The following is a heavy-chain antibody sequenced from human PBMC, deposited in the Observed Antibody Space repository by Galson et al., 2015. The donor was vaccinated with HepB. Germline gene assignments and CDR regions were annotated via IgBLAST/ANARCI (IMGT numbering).Heavy chain of an antibody. V-gene: IGHV3-30-3*01. Sequence: LRLSCAASGFTFSSYAMHWVRQAPGKGLEWVAVILYDGSNKYYADSVKGRFTISRDNSKNTLYLQMNSLRAEDTAVYYCARAEYVYYYDSSGDYAFDIWGQGTMVTVSS. CDR2: ILYDGSNK. J-gene: IGHJ3*02. CDR3: ARAEYVYYYDSSGDYAFDI. D-gene: IGHD3-22*01. CDR1: GFTFSSYA.